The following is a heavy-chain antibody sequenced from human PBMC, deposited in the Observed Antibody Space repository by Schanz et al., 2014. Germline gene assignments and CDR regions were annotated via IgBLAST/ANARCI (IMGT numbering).Heavy chain of an antibody. CDR2: ISGRAINT. CDR1: GLTVSSTY. CDR3: ASGGDYGRGQGHSGHGPVRDV. D-gene: IGHD4-17*01. Sequence: ASGLTVSSTYMSWVRQAPGKGLEWVSGISGRAINTYYADSVKGRFTISRDNPKNTLYLQMISLRVEDTAVYYCASGGDYGRGQGHSGHGPVRDV. J-gene: IGHJ6*01. V-gene: IGHV3-53*01.